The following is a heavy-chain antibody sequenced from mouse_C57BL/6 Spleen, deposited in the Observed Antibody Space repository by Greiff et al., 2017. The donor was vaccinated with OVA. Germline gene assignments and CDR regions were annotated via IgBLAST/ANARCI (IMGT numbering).Heavy chain of an antibody. CDR2: IDPSDSYT. CDR1: GYTFTSHW. D-gene: IGHD2-2*01. V-gene: IGHV1-59*01. CDR3: AREGYDGAWFAY. Sequence: QVQLQQPGAELVRPGTSVKLSCKASGYTFTSHWMHWVKQRPGQGLEWIGVIDPSDSYTNYNQKFKGKATLTVDTSSSTAYMQLSSLTSEDSAVYYCAREGYDGAWFAYWGQGTLVTVSA. J-gene: IGHJ3*01.